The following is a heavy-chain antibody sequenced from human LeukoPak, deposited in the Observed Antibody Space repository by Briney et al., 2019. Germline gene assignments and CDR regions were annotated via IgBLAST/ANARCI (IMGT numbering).Heavy chain of an antibody. CDR1: GGSIRSYY. J-gene: IGHJ4*02. D-gene: IGHD6-19*01. CDR3: AREFPRLGRVDY. Sequence: SETLSLTCTVSGGSIRSYYWSWIRQPAGKGLEWIGRIYTSGSTNYNPSLKSRVTMSIDTSKNQFSLKLSSVSAADTAVYYCAREFPRLGRVDYWGQGTLVTVSS. V-gene: IGHV4-4*07. CDR2: IYTSGST.